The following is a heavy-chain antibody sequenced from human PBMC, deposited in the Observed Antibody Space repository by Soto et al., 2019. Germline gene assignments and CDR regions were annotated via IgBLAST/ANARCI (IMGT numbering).Heavy chain of an antibody. CDR2: IGSSGGSK. Sequence: EVQLLEAGGGLVQPGGSLRLSCAASGFSFSGYVISWVRQAPGKGLEWVSVIGSSGGSKFYADSVKGRFTISRDISKNTVNLQMNSLRAEDTAVYYCAKSKDDMATNSMVDLWGQGTLVTVSS. V-gene: IGHV3-23*01. D-gene: IGHD5-12*01. CDR1: GFSFSGYV. CDR3: AKSKDDMATNSMVDL. J-gene: IGHJ5*02.